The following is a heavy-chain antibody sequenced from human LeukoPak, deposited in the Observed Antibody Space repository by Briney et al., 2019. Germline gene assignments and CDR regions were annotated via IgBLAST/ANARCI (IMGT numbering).Heavy chain of an antibody. V-gene: IGHV1-46*01. CDR2: INPSGGST. D-gene: IGHD2-21*02. J-gene: IGHJ4*02. Sequence: ASVKVSCKASGYTFTSYYMHWVRQAPGQGLEWMGIINPSGGSTSYAQKFQGRVTMTRDTSTSTVYMELSSLRSEDTAVYYCARGRGPKDSYCGGDCYPDYWGQGTLVTVSS. CDR1: GYTFTSYY. CDR3: ARGRGPKDSYCGGDCYPDY.